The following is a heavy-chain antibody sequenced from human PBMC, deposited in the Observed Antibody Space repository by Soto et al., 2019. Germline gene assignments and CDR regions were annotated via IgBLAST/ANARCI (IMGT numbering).Heavy chain of an antibody. D-gene: IGHD5-12*01. CDR3: ARPIVATISAFDI. CDR2: IYYSWRT. V-gene: IGHV4-39*01. Sequence: PSETLSLTCTVSGGSISTSTYYWGWIRPPPGKGLEYIGSIYYSWRTYHNPSLKSRVTISVHMSKNQFSLTLISVTAADTAVYYCARPIVATISAFDIWGQGTMVTVSS. J-gene: IGHJ3*02. CDR1: GGSISTSTYY.